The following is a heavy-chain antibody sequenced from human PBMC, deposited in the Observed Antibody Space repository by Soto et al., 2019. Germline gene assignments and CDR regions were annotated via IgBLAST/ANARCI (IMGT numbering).Heavy chain of an antibody. CDR1: GFTFSSYS. D-gene: IGHD6-13*01. CDR2: ISSSSSTI. V-gene: IGHV3-48*01. J-gene: IGHJ6*03. Sequence: GGSLRLSCAASGFTFSSYSMNWVRQAPGKGLKWVSYISSSSSTIYYADSVKGRFTISRDNAKNSLYLQMNSLRAEDTAVYYCARVSAAARYMGDTYMDVWGKGTTVTVSS. CDR3: ARVSAAARYMGDTYMDV.